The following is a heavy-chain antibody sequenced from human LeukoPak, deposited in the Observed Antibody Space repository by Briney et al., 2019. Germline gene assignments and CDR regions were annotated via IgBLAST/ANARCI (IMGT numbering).Heavy chain of an antibody. V-gene: IGHV3-33*01. Sequence: PGGSLRLSCAASGFTFSSYGMHWVRQAPGKGLEWVAVIWYDGSNKYYADSVKGRFTISRDNSKNTLYLQMNSLRAEDTAVYYCARDRGSGWLSGGYDAFDIWGQGTMVTVSS. D-gene: IGHD6-19*01. CDR3: ARDRGSGWLSGGYDAFDI. J-gene: IGHJ3*02. CDR1: GFTFSSYG. CDR2: IWYDGSNK.